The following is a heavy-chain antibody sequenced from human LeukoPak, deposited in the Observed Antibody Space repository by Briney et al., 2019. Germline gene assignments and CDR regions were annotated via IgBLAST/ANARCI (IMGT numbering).Heavy chain of an antibody. Sequence: GGSLRLSCAASGFTVSSNYVSWVRQAPGKGLEWVSVIYTGGSTYYADSVEGRFTISRDNSKNTLYLLMNSLRAEDTAVYNCARGIPYFDYWGQGTLVTVSS. CDR3: ARGIPYFDY. V-gene: IGHV3-53*01. CDR2: IYTGGST. CDR1: GFTVSSNY. J-gene: IGHJ4*02.